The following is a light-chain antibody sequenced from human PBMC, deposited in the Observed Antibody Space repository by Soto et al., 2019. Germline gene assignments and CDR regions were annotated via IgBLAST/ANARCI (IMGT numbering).Light chain of an antibody. CDR3: QQRSNWPPGYT. CDR1: QSVSSY. CDR2: DAS. V-gene: IGKV3-11*01. Sequence: EIVLTQSPATLSLSPGERATLSCRASQSVSSYLAWYQQKPGQAPRPLIYDASNRATGIPDRFSGSGSGTDFTLTISSLEPEDFAVYYCQQRSNWPPGYTFGQGTKLEIK. J-gene: IGKJ2*01.